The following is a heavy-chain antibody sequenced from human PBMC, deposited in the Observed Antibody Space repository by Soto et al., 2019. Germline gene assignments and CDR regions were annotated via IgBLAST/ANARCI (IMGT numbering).Heavy chain of an antibody. CDR2: IIPIFGTA. V-gene: IGHV1-69*06. J-gene: IGHJ4*02. CDR1: GGTFSSYA. CDR3: AREYGDYPFYYFDY. Sequence: SVKLSCKASGGTFSSYAISWVRQAPGQGLGWMGGIIPIFGTANYAQKFQGRVTITADKSTSTAYMELSSLRSEDTAVYYCAREYGDYPFYYFDYWGQGTLVTVSS. D-gene: IGHD4-17*01.